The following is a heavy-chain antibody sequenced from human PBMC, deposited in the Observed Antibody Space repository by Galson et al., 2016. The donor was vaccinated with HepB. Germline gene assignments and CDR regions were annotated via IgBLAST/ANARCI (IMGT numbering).Heavy chain of an antibody. V-gene: IGHV2-5*02. J-gene: IGHJ4*02. CDR2: IYWDDDT. Sequence: PALVKPTQTLTLTCTFSGFSHTTSGVGVGWIRQSPGEALEWLAFIYWDDDTRYSPSLKSRLTITKDTSKNQVVLTMTNMDPVDTATYYCAHSYYDIFAGYQPLDYWGQGTLVTVSS. CDR3: AHSYYDIFAGYQPLDY. D-gene: IGHD3-9*01. CDR1: GFSHTTSGVG.